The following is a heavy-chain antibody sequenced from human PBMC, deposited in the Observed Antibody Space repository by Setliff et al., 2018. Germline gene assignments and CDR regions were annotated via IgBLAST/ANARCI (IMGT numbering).Heavy chain of an antibody. CDR3: ARQVDTPMAPIDY. CDR1: GRSVSRDSDF. CDR2: IYSSGST. Sequence: SETLSLTCTVSGRSVSRDSDFWNWIRRSAGNKLEWIGHIYSSGSTEYNPSLKSRVTMSIDASKSQLSLKLSSVTAADSAIYYCARQVDTPMAPIDYWGQGTLVTVSS. V-gene: IGHV4-61*09. J-gene: IGHJ4*02. D-gene: IGHD5-18*01.